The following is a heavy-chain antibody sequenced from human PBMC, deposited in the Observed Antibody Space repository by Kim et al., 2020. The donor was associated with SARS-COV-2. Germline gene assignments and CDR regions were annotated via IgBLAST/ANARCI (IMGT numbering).Heavy chain of an antibody. J-gene: IGHJ3*02. V-gene: IGHV6-1*01. CDR3: ARGTAVAATRAFDI. Sequence: ESVRSRIIITPDSSKNQFSLQLNSVTPEDTAVYYCARGTAVAATRAFDIWGQGTMVTVSS. D-gene: IGHD6-19*01.